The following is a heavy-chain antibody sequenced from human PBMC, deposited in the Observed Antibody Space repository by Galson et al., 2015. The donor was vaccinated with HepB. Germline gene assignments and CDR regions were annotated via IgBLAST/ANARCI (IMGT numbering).Heavy chain of an antibody. CDR2: IRYDGSNK. V-gene: IGHV3-30*02. CDR3: AKDFTYYGSGSAYDAFDI. CDR1: GFTFSSYA. Sequence: SLRLSCAASGFTFSSYAMHWVRQAPGKGLEWVAVIRYDGSNKYYADSVKGRFTISRDNSKNTLYLQMNSLRAEDTAVYYCAKDFTYYGSGSAYDAFDIWGQGTMVTVSS. J-gene: IGHJ3*02. D-gene: IGHD3-10*01.